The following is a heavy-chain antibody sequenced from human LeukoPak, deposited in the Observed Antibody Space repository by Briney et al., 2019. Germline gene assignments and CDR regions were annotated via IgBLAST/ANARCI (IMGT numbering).Heavy chain of an antibody. CDR3: ASAQYYYDSSGYYGYFQH. D-gene: IGHD3-22*01. CDR2: IIPIFGTA. Sequence: GSSVKVSCKASGGTFSSYAISWVRQAPGQGLEWMGGIIPIFGTANYAQKFQGRVTITADKSTSTAYMELSSLRSEDTAVYYCASAQYYYDSSGYYGYFQHWGQGTLVTVSS. J-gene: IGHJ1*01. CDR1: GGTFSSYA. V-gene: IGHV1-69*06.